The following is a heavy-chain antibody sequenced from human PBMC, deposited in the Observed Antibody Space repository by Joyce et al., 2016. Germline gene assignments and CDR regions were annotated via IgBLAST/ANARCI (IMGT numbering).Heavy chain of an antibody. CDR3: ARSAVRGTLSPFFDY. CDR2: INPEDSDT. Sequence: EVQLVQSGGEVKKPGESLKISCKGVGYSFTSDWLGWVRQMTGKGLGLMGIINPEDSDTRYSPSFQGQVTISVDRSIKTAHLRWGSLRASDTAIYYCARSAVRGTLSPFFDYWGQGSLVTVSS. CDR1: GYSFTSDW. J-gene: IGHJ4*02. V-gene: IGHV5-51*01. D-gene: IGHD3-16*01.